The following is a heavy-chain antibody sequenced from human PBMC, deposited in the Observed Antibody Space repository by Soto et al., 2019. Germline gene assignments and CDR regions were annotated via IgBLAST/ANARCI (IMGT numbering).Heavy chain of an antibody. CDR2: INHSGST. CDR3: ARGGSYDFWSGSNWFDP. D-gene: IGHD3-3*01. CDR1: GGSFSGYY. J-gene: IGHJ5*02. Sequence: SETLSLTCAVYGGSFSGYYWSWIRQPPGKGLEWIGEINHSGSTNYNTSPKSRVTISVDTSKNQFSLKLSSVTAADTAVYYCARGGSYDFWSGSNWFDPWGQGTLVTVSS. V-gene: IGHV4-34*01.